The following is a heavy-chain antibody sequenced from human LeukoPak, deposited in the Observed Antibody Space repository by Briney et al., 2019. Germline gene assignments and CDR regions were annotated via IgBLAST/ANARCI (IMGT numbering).Heavy chain of an antibody. CDR3: ATVLTERRTYYFDY. CDR2: MNPNSGNT. D-gene: IGHD1-1*01. V-gene: IGHV1-8*01. CDR1: RYTFTSYD. Sequence: ASVKVSCKASRYTFTSYDINWVRQATGQGLEWMGWMNPNSGNTGYAQKFQGRVTMTRNTSISTAYMELSSLRSEDTAVYYCATVLTERRTYYFDYWGQGTLVTVSS. J-gene: IGHJ4*02.